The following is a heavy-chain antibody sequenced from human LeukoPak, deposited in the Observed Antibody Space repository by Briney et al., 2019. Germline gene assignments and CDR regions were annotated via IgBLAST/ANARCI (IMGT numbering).Heavy chain of an antibody. J-gene: IGHJ4*02. CDR1: GFTFSTYV. CDR2: IKNDGHTT. Sequence: PGGSLRLSCAVSGFTFSTYVMYWVRQAPGKGLVWVSPIKNDGHTTDYADSVKGRFTISRDNAKNTLYLQMNSLRAEDTAVYYCGRDFWGSIDHWGQGTLVTVSS. V-gene: IGHV3-74*01. D-gene: IGHD3-16*01. CDR3: GRDFWGSIDH.